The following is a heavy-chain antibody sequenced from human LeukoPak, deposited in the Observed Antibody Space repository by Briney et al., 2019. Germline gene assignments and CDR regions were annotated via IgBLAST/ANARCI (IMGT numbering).Heavy chain of an antibody. V-gene: IGHV3-11*01. CDR3: ARDQDGHYFDY. CDR2: ISSSGSTI. J-gene: IGHJ4*02. Sequence: GGSLRLSCAASGFTFSDNYMSWIRQAPGKGLEWISYISSSGSTIYYADSVKGRFTISRDNAKNSLYLQMNSLRAEDTAVYYCARDQDGHYFDYWGQGTLVTVSS. CDR1: GFTFSDNY.